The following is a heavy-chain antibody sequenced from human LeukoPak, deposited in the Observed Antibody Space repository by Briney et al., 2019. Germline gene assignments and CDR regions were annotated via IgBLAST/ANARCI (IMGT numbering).Heavy chain of an antibody. V-gene: IGHV3-7*01. CDR2: IKQDGSEK. CDR3: ASPDSSSWSRAHPLDY. J-gene: IGHJ4*02. CDR1: GFTFSSYW. D-gene: IGHD6-13*01. Sequence: GGSLRPSCAASGFTFSSYWMSWVRQAPGKGLEWVANIKQDGSEKYYVDSVKGRFTISRDNAKNSLYLQMNSLRAEDTAVYYCASPDSSSWSRAHPLDYWGQGTLVTVSS.